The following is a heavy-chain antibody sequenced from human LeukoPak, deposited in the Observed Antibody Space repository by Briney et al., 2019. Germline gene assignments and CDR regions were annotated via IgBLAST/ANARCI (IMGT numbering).Heavy chain of an antibody. CDR3: ARGLDGDSPPYHDAFDI. CDR2: ISYDGSNK. V-gene: IGHV3-30-3*01. Sequence: PGGSLRLSCAASGFTFSSYAMHWVRQAPGKGLEWVAVISYDGSNKYYADSVKGRFTISRDNCKNTLYLQMNSLRAEDTAVYYCARGLDGDSPPYHDAFDIWGQGTMVTVSA. CDR1: GFTFSSYA. J-gene: IGHJ3*02. D-gene: IGHD4-17*01.